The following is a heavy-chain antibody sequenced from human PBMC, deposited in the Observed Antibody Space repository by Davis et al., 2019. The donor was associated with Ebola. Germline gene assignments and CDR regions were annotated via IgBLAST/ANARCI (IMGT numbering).Heavy chain of an antibody. V-gene: IGHV4-34*01. Sequence: MPSETLSPTCAVYGGSFSGYYWSWIRQPPGKGLEWIGEINHSGSTNYNPSLKSRVTISVDTSKNQFSLKLSSVTAADTAVYYCARSGKYCSSTSCYTNWFDPWGQGTLVTVSS. CDR3: ARSGKYCSSTSCYTNWFDP. D-gene: IGHD2-2*02. CDR1: GGSFSGYY. CDR2: INHSGST. J-gene: IGHJ5*02.